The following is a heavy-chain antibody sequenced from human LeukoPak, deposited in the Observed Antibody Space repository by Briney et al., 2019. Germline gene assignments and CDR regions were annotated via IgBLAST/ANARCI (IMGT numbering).Heavy chain of an antibody. J-gene: IGHJ5*02. Sequence: ASVKLSCKASGYSFASHYMHWVRQAPGQGLEWVGLINPTGTSTIYAQKFQGRVTMTRDMSTTTDYMEMSSLRSEDTAVYYCARDNSVGEIAWWFDPWGQGNRGTV. V-gene: IGHV1-46*01. CDR2: INPTGTST. CDR1: GYSFASHY. CDR3: ARDNSVGEIAWWFDP. D-gene: IGHD1-26*01.